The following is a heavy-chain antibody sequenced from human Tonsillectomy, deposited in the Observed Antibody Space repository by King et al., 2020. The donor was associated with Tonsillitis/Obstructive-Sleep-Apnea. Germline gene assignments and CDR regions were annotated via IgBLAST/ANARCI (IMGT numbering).Heavy chain of an antibody. D-gene: IGHD4-17*01. Sequence: QLVQSGGGLVQPGGSLRLSCAASGFTFSNYAMSWVRQTPGKGLEWVSATSGTGGTTYSTDSVKGRFTISRDNSKNTLYLQMNSLRAEDTAVYFCAKVFGDYVIDYWGQGPLVTVSS. CDR2: TSGTGGTT. CDR3: AKVFGDYVIDY. V-gene: IGHV3-23*04. CDR1: GFTFSNYA. J-gene: IGHJ4*02.